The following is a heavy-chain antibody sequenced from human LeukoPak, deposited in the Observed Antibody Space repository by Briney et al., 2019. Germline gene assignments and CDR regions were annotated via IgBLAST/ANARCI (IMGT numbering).Heavy chain of an antibody. J-gene: IGHJ5*02. CDR2: ISGSGGST. CDR3: AKDRGMVRGVITYNWFDP. CDR1: GFTFSSYA. Sequence: GGSLRLSCAASGFTFSSYAMSWVRHAPGKGLEWVSAISGSGGSTYYADSVKGRFTISRDNSKNTMYLQMNSLRAEDTAVYYCAKDRGMVRGVITYNWFDPWGQGTLVTVSS. D-gene: IGHD3-10*01. V-gene: IGHV3-23*01.